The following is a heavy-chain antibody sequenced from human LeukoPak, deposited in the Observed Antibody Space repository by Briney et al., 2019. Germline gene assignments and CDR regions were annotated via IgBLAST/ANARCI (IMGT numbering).Heavy chain of an antibody. D-gene: IGHD6-19*01. CDR3: AKDTLARAVAGWTNY. Sequence: GGSLRLSCAASGFTFSSYAVSWVRQAPGKGLEWVSAISGSGGSTYYADSVKGRFTISRDNSKNTLYLQMNSLRAEDTAVYYCAKDTLARAVAGWTNYWGQGTLVTVSS. CDR1: GFTFSSYA. J-gene: IGHJ4*02. V-gene: IGHV3-23*01. CDR2: ISGSGGST.